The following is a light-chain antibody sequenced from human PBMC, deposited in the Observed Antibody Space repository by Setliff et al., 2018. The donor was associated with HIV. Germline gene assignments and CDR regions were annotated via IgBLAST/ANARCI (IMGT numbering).Light chain of an antibody. CDR3: AIWDGSLRV. CDR2: RNN. Sequence: QSALTQPPSASGTPGQRVTISCSGSSSTIGSNYVFWYQHLPGTAPKLLIYRNNQRPSGVPDRFSGSKSGTSASLAISGLRSEDEADYYCAIWDGSLRVFGGGTKVTVL. CDR1: SSTIGSNY. V-gene: IGLV1-47*01. J-gene: IGLJ2*01.